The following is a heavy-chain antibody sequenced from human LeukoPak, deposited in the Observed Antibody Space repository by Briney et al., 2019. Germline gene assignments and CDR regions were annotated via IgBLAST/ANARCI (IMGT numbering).Heavy chain of an antibody. V-gene: IGHV1-69*04. CDR1: GGTFSSYA. Sequence: ASVKVSCKASGGTFSSYAISWVRQAPGQGLEWMGRIIPILGIANYAQKFQGRVTITADKSTSTAYMELSSLRSEDTAVYYCARDPSGGDGYNTLFDCWGQGTLVTVSS. J-gene: IGHJ4*02. D-gene: IGHD5-24*01. CDR3: ARDPSGGDGYNTLFDC. CDR2: IIPILGIA.